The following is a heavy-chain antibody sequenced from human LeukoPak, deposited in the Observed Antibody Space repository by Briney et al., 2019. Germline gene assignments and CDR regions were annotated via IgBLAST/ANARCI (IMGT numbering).Heavy chain of an antibody. CDR3: ARDRVSSGWYAFDI. D-gene: IGHD6-19*01. CDR1: RFTFSSYE. CDR2: ISSSGSII. V-gene: IGHV3-48*03. Sequence: GGSLRLSCAASRFTFSSYEMNWVRQAPGKGPEWLSHISSSGSIIYYADSVKGRFTVSRDNAKNSLYLQMNSLRAEDTAVYYCARDRVSSGWYAFDIWGQGTMVTVSS. J-gene: IGHJ3*02.